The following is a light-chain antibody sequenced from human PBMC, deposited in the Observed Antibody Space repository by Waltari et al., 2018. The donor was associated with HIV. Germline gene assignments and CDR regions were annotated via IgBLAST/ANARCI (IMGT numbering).Light chain of an antibody. J-gene: IGKJ2*01. V-gene: IGKV1-39*01. CDR2: TTS. Sequence: DIQMTQSPSSLSASVGDRVTISCRTSQNIIKYLNWYQQRPGRAPTLLIDTTSRLQSGVPSRFTGGGSGTDFTLTINSVQPEDFATYYCQQGYSSPFTFGPGTKLEIK. CDR1: QNIIKY. CDR3: QQGYSSPFT.